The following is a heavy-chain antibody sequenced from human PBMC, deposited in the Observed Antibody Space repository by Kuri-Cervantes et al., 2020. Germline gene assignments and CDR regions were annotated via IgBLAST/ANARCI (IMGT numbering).Heavy chain of an antibody. CDR2: ISAYNGNT. CDR1: GYTFTSYG. CDR3: ARDPPRIVGVVAARSGF. Sequence: ASVKVSCKASGYTFTSYGISWVRQAPGQGLEWMGWISAYNGNTNYAQKLQGRVTMTTDTSTSTAYMELRSLRSDDTAVYYCARDPPRIVGVVAARSGFWGQGTLVTVSS. D-gene: IGHD2-15*01. J-gene: IGHJ4*02. V-gene: IGHV1-18*01.